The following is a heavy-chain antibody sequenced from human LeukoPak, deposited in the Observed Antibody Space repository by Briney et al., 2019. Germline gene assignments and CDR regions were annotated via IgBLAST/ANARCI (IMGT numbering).Heavy chain of an antibody. CDR2: INSDGSST. D-gene: IGHD3-3*01. CDR3: ARDYDFWSGYYYYYYMDV. J-gene: IGHJ6*03. CDR1: GFTFSRYD. V-gene: IGHV3-74*01. Sequence: GGSLRLSCAASGFTFSRYDMQWVRQAPGKGLVWVSRINSDGSSTSYADSVKGRFTISRDNAKNTLYLQMNSLRAEDTAVYYCARDYDFWSGYYYYYYMDVWGKGTTVTVSS.